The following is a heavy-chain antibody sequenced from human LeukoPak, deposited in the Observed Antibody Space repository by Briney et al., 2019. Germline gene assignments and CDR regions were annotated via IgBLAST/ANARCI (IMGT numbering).Heavy chain of an antibody. CDR3: AKDQGLYSGSYTFDP. J-gene: IGHJ5*02. CDR1: GFTFSSYG. Sequence: GGSLRLSCAASGFTFSSYGMHWVRQAPGKGLEWVAFIRYDGSNKYYADSVKGRFTISRDNSKNTLYLQMNSLRAEDTAVYYCAKDQGLYSGSYTFDPWGQEPWSPSPQ. CDR2: IRYDGSNK. D-gene: IGHD1-26*01. V-gene: IGHV3-30*02.